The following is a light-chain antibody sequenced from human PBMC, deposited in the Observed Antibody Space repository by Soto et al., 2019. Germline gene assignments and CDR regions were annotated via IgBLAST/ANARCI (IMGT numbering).Light chain of an antibody. Sequence: DIQMTQSPSTLSASVGDRVTITCRASQSISDYLAWYQQKPGMAPKLLIHQASTLASGVPSRFSGSGSGAECTLTISSLQPDDFATYYCQQYNIYRTCGQGTRVEV. J-gene: IGKJ1*01. CDR1: QSISDY. V-gene: IGKV1-5*03. CDR3: QQYNIYRT. CDR2: QAS.